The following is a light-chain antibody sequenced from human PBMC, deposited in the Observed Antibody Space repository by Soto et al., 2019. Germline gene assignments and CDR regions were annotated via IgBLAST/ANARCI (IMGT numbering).Light chain of an antibody. Sequence: DIQMTQSPSSLSASVGDRVTITCQASQDISNYLNWYQQKPGKAPKLLIYDASNLETGVPSRFSGSGSGTDFNFTISSLQPEDIATYYCQQYDNRPPYTFGQGTKLEIK. CDR1: QDISNY. V-gene: IGKV1-33*01. J-gene: IGKJ2*01. CDR3: QQYDNRPPYT. CDR2: DAS.